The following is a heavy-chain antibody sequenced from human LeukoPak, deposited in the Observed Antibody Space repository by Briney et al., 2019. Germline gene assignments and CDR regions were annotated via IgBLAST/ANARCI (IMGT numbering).Heavy chain of an antibody. CDR2: INHSGST. D-gene: IGHD6-13*01. CDR1: GGSISSSSYY. J-gene: IGHJ4*02. Sequence: PSETLSLTCTVSGGSISSSSYYWSWIRQPPGKGLEWIGEINHSGSTNYNPSLKSRVTISVDTSKNQFSLKLSSVTAADTAVYYCARTGWGSSWYRYFDYWGQGTLVTVSS. V-gene: IGHV4-39*07. CDR3: ARTGWGSSWYRYFDY.